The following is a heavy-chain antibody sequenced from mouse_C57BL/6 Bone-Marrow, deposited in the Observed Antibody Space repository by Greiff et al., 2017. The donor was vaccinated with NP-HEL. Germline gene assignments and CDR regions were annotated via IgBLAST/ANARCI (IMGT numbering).Heavy chain of an antibody. J-gene: IGHJ4*01. V-gene: IGHV5-4*01. CDR3: ARDLEAMDY. CDR2: ISDGGSYT. CDR1: GFTFSSYA. Sequence: EVHLVESGGGLVKPGGSLKLSCAASGFTFSSYAMSWVRQTPEKRLEWVATISDGGSYTYYPDNVKGRFTISRDNAKNNLYLQMSHLKSEDTAMYYCARDLEAMDYWGQGTSVTVSS.